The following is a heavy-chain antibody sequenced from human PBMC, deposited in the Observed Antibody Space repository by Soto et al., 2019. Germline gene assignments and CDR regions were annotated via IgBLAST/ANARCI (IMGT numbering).Heavy chain of an antibody. CDR1: GGSISSGGYY. CDR3: ARAQRIDFWSGYYRAHLDY. Sequence: PSETLSLTCTVSGGSISSGGYYWSWIRQHPGKGLEWIGYIYYSGSTYYNPSLKGRVTISVDTSKNQFSLKLSSVTAADTAVYYCARAQRIDFWSGYYRAHLDYWGQGTLVTVSS. CDR2: IYYSGST. V-gene: IGHV4-31*03. J-gene: IGHJ4*02. D-gene: IGHD3-3*01.